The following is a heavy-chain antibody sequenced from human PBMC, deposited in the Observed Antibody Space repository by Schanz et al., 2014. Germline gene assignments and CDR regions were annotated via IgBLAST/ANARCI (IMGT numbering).Heavy chain of an antibody. V-gene: IGHV3-23*01. Sequence: EGQLLESGGGLIQPGGSLRLSCAASGFTFSSYAMSWVRQAPGKGLEWVSTISASGGSTYYADSVKGRFTISRDNSNKILYLQMNSLRAEDTAVYYCAKARRKSNCSGGRCFHCAYYGMDVWGQGTMVTVSS. D-gene: IGHD2-15*01. CDR2: ISASGGST. CDR3: AKARRKSNCSGGRCFHCAYYGMDV. CDR1: GFTFSSYA. J-gene: IGHJ6*02.